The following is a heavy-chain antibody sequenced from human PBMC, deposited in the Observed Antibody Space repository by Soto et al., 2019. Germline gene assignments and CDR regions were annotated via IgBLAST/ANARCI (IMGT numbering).Heavy chain of an antibody. D-gene: IGHD3-3*01. J-gene: IGHJ6*02. CDR1: GYSFTSYW. CDR3: ARHGITIFGVVYYGMDV. Sequence: GESLKISCKGSGYSFTSYWISWVRQMPGKGLDWMGRIDPSDSYTNYSPSFQGHVTISADKSISTAYLQWSSLKASDTAMYYCARHGITIFGVVYYGMDVWGQGTTVTVSS. CDR2: IDPSDSYT. V-gene: IGHV5-10-1*01.